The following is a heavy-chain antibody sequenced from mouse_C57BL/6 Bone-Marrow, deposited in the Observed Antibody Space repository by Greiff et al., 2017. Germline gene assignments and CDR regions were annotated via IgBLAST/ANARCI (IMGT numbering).Heavy chain of an antibody. V-gene: IGHV8-8*01. Sequence: QVQLQQSGPGILQPSQSLSLTCSFSGFSLSTFGMGVVWIRPPPGLGLEWLAHIWWDDDKYYNPASKSGRTISKDTSKNQVFLKSANVDTADTATYYCARISYRGYDYDDYFDDWGQGTTLTVSS. CDR2: IWWDDDK. D-gene: IGHD2-4*01. CDR1: GFSLSTFGMG. J-gene: IGHJ2*01. CDR3: ARISYRGYDYDDYFDD.